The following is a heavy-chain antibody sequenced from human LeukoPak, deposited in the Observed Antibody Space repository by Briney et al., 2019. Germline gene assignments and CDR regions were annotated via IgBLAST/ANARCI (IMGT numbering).Heavy chain of an antibody. CDR3: AKGGFGELLGPTDY. V-gene: IGHV3-53*01. CDR1: GFTVSSNS. J-gene: IGHJ4*02. CDR2: IYSDNT. Sequence: GGSLRLSCTVSGFTVSSNSMSWVRQAPGKGLEWVSFIYSDNTHYSDSVKGRFTISRDNSKNTLYLQMNSLRAEDTAVYYCAKGGFGELLGPTDYWGQGTLVTVSS. D-gene: IGHD3-10*01.